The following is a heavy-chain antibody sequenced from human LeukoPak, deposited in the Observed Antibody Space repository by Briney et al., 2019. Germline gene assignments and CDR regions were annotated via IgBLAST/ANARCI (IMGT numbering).Heavy chain of an antibody. V-gene: IGHV1-69*13. CDR2: IIPIFGTA. CDR1: GGTFSSYA. D-gene: IGHD4-17*01. Sequence: GASVKLSCRSSGGTFSSYAISWVRQAPVQGLEWMGGIIPIFGTANYAQKFQGRLTITADESTSTAYMELSSLRSEDTAVYYCARDLSRATVTTYWFDPWGQGTLVTVSS. CDR3: ARDLSRATVTTYWFDP. J-gene: IGHJ5*02.